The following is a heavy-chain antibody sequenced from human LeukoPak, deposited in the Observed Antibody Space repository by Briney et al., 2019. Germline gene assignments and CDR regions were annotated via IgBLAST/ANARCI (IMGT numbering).Heavy chain of an antibody. CDR1: GYTFTSYG. CDR3: ARDRDYDILTGFENWFDP. Sequence: ASVKVSCKASGYTFTSYGMSWVRQAPGQGLEWMGWISAYNGNTNYAQKLQGRVTMTTDTSTSTAYMELRSLRSDDTAVYYCARDRDYDILTGFENWFDPWGQGTLVTVSS. D-gene: IGHD3-9*01. CDR2: ISAYNGNT. V-gene: IGHV1-18*04. J-gene: IGHJ5*02.